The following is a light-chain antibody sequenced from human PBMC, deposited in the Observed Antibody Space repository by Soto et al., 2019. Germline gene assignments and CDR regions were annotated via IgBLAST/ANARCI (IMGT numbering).Light chain of an antibody. CDR2: DAS. V-gene: IGKV1-33*01. Sequence: DVQMTQSPSSLSASVGDRVTITCQASQVTYNYLNWFQHIPGKAPKLLIYDASNLETGVPSRFSGSGSGTDFTFTISSLQPEDIVTYYCQQYDTLPHTFGQGTKLEIK. J-gene: IGKJ2*01. CDR1: QVTYNY. CDR3: QQYDTLPHT.